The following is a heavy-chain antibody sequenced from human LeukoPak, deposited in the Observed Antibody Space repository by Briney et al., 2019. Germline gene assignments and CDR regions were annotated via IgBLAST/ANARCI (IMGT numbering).Heavy chain of an antibody. CDR2: ISTFSRYT. CDR3: ARGDISAAGTFDH. V-gene: IGHV3-11*03. CDR1: GFTFSDHY. J-gene: IGHJ4*02. Sequence: KPGGSLRLSCAASGFTFSDHYMSWIRQAPGKGLEWVSYISTFSRYTNYADSVQGRFTISRDNAKNSLYLQMNSQRDEDTAVYYCARGDISAAGTFDHWGQGTLVTVSS. D-gene: IGHD6-13*01.